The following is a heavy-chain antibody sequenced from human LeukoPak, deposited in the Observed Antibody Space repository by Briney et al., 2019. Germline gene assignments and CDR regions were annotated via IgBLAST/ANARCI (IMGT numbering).Heavy chain of an antibody. CDR3: ASTDNGGYNQGWFDP. Sequence: GESLQISCKGSGYSFANYWIAWVRQMPGKGLEWMGIIYPGDSDTRYSPSFQGQVTISADKSISTAYLQWSSLKASDTAMYYCASTDNGGYNQGWFDPWGQGTLVTVSS. CDR2: IYPGDSDT. D-gene: IGHD4-17*01. J-gene: IGHJ5*02. CDR1: GYSFANYW. V-gene: IGHV5-51*01.